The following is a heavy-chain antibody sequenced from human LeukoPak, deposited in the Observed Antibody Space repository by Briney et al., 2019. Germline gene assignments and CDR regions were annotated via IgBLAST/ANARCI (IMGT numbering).Heavy chain of an antibody. J-gene: IGHJ4*02. CDR3: AKDGDYYGSGSHFDY. V-gene: IGHV3-9*03. CDR2: ISWNSGSI. CDR1: GFTFDDYA. Sequence: GGSLRLSCAASGFTFDDYAMHWVRQAPGKGLEWVSGISWNSGSIGYADPVKGRFTISRDNAKNSLYLQMNSLRAEDMALYYCAKDGDYYGSGSHFDYWGQGTLVTVSS. D-gene: IGHD3-10*01.